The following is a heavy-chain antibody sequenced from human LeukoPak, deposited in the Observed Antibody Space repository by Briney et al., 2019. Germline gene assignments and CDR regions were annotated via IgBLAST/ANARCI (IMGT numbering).Heavy chain of an antibody. CDR1: GFTLSSYS. CDR2: IKQDGSEK. J-gene: IGHJ4*02. D-gene: IGHD1-26*01. Sequence: GGSLRLSCAASGFTLSSYSMNWVRQAPGKGLEWVANIKQDGSEKYYVDSVKGRFTISRDNAKNSLYLQMNSLRAEDTAVYYCARDRVRGRGSWGLDYWGQGTLVTVSS. CDR3: ARDRVRGRGSWGLDY. V-gene: IGHV3-7*01.